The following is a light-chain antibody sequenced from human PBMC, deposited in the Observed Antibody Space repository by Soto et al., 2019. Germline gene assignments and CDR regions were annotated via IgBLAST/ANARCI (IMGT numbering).Light chain of an antibody. V-gene: IGKV3-20*01. J-gene: IGKJ3*01. Sequence: EIVLTQSPGTLSLSPGERATLSCRASQSVSSSYLAWYQHKPGQAPRLLIYGASSRATGIPDRFSGSGSGTDFTLTISRLEPEDFAVYYCQQYGSSPPLLTFGPGTKVDIK. CDR3: QQYGSSPPLLT. CDR1: QSVSSSY. CDR2: GAS.